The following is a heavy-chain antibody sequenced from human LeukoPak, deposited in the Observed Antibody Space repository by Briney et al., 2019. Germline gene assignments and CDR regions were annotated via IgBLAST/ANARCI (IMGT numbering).Heavy chain of an antibody. J-gene: IGHJ4*02. Sequence: GGSLRLSCAASGFTFSSYAMHWVRQAPGKGLEWVAVISYDGSNKYYADSVKGRFTISRDNSKNTLYLQMNSLRAEDTAVYYCAKDPSQTGPPGYWGQGTLVTVSS. D-gene: IGHD1-14*01. CDR2: ISYDGSNK. V-gene: IGHV3-30-3*01. CDR1: GFTFSSYA. CDR3: AKDPSQTGPPGY.